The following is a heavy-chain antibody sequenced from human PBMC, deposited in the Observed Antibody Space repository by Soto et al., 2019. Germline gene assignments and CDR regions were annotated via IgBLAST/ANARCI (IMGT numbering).Heavy chain of an antibody. CDR2: IYHSGST. CDR3: ARVSTMVRNFDY. V-gene: IGHV4-30-2*01. Sequence: KPSETLSLTCAVSGGSISSGGYSWSWIRQPPGKGLEWIGYIYHSGSTYYNPSLKSRVTISVDRSKNQFSLKLSSVTAADTAVYYCARVSTMVRNFDYWGQGTLVTVSS. J-gene: IGHJ4*02. CDR1: GGSISSGGYS. D-gene: IGHD3-10*01.